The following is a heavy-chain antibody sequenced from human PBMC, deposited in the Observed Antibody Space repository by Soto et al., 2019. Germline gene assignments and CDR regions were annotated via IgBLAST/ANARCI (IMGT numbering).Heavy chain of an antibody. CDR3: AKGPREYSSSSYFDY. Sequence: PXGSLRLSCAASGFTFDDYTMHWVRQAPGKGLEWVSLISWDGGSTYYADSVKGRFTISRDNSKNSLYLQMNSLRTEDTALYYCAKGPREYSSSSYFDYWGQGTLVTVSS. J-gene: IGHJ4*02. V-gene: IGHV3-43*01. D-gene: IGHD6-6*01. CDR1: GFTFDDYT. CDR2: ISWDGGST.